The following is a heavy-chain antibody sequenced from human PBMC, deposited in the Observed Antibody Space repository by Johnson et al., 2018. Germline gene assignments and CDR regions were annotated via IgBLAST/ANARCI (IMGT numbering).Heavy chain of an antibody. Sequence: VQLVESGGGLVQPGGSLRLSCAASGFTFSSYWMSWVRQAPGKGLEWVANIKQDGSEKYYVDSVKGRFTISRDNAKNSLYLQMNSLRAEDTAGYYCGGPWYYYDRSGYFRSGYWYFDLWGRGTLVAVSS. CDR2: IKQDGSEK. CDR1: GFTFSSYW. CDR3: GGPWYYYDRSGYFRSGYWYFDL. V-gene: IGHV3-7*01. J-gene: IGHJ2*01. D-gene: IGHD3-22*01.